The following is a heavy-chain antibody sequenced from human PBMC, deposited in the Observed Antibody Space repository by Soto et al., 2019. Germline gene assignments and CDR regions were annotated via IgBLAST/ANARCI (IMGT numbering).Heavy chain of an antibody. D-gene: IGHD3-22*01. CDR1: GYSFAGYW. V-gene: IGHV5-10-1*01. J-gene: IGHJ4*02. CDR3: ARQIYDSDTGPNFQYYFDS. CDR2: IDPSDSQT. Sequence: PVESLKISCKGSGYSFAGYWITWVRQTPGKGLEWMGRIDPSDSQTYYSPSFRGHVTISVTKSITTVFLQWSSLRASDTAMYYCARQIYDSDTGPNFQYYFDSWGQGTPVTVSS.